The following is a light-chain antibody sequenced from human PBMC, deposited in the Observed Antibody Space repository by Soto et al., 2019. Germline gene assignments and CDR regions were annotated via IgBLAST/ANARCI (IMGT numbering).Light chain of an antibody. CDR1: QSVSSSY. V-gene: IGKV3-20*01. CDR2: GAS. Sequence: EIVLTQSPGTLSLSPGERATLSCRASQSVSSSYLAWYQHKPRQAPSLLIYGASSRATGIPARFSGSGSGTDFTLTISRLQPEDFAVYYCQQYGSSPQTFGQGTKLEIK. CDR3: QQYGSSPQT. J-gene: IGKJ2*01.